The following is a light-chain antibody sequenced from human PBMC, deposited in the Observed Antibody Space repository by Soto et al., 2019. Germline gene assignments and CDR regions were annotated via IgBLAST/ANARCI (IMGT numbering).Light chain of an antibody. Sequence: EIVMTQSPGTLSLSPGERATLSCRASQSVSSRLAWYQQKPGQAPRLLISGASSRATGIPDRFSGSGSGTDFTLTISRLEPADFALYYCQHYVERSPITFGQGTKVDIK. V-gene: IGKV3-20*01. CDR1: QSVSSR. CDR3: QHYVERSPIT. J-gene: IGKJ1*01. CDR2: GAS.